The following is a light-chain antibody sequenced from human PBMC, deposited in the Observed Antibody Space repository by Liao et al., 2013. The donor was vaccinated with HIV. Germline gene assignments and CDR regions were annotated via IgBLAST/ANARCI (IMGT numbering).Light chain of an antibody. CDR2: YDT. CDR3: QVWESSTDWV. V-gene: IGLV3-21*01. Sequence: SYVLTQPSSLSVAPGKTARMTCGGNSIGSKSVHWYQQKPGQAPVVVIYYDTDRPSGIPERFSGSNSGNTATLTISRVEAGDEADYYCQVWESSTDWVFGGGTSLTVL. J-gene: IGLJ3*02. CDR1: SIGSKS.